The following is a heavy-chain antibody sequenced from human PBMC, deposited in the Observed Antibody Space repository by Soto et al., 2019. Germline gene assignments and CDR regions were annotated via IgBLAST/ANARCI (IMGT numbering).Heavy chain of an antibody. D-gene: IGHD2-2*01. Sequence: QVQLVESGGGVVQPGRSLRLSCAASGLTFSSYAMHWVRQAPGKGLEWVAVISYDGSNKYYADSVKGRFTISRDNSKNTLYLQMNSLRAEDTAVYYCARVRYCISTSCDYFDYWGQGTLVTVSS. CDR3: ARVRYCISTSCDYFDY. J-gene: IGHJ4*02. CDR2: ISYDGSNK. CDR1: GLTFSSYA. V-gene: IGHV3-30-3*01.